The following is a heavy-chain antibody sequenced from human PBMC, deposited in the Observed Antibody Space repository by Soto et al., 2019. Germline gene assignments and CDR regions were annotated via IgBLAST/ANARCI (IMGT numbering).Heavy chain of an antibody. Sequence: EVQLVESGGGLVKPGGSLTLSCTASGFTFRNAWMSWVRQAPGKGLEWVGRIKREADGGTADYAAPVKGRVTISRDDSKNTLFLQMSSLKTEDTAVYFCTTRLYYSDRSGHPRDSDYWGQGTLVTVSS. CDR1: GFTFRNAW. V-gene: IGHV3-15*01. CDR3: TTRLYYSDRSGHPRDSDY. CDR2: IKREADGGTA. J-gene: IGHJ4*02. D-gene: IGHD3-22*01.